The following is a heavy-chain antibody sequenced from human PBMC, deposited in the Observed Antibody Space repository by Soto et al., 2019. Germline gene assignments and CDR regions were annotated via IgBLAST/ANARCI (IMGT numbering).Heavy chain of an antibody. CDR2: IYYSGST. V-gene: IGHV4-61*01. Sequence: SETLSLTCTVSGGSVSSGSYYWSWIRQPPGKGLEWIGYIYYSGSTNYNPSLKSRVTISVDTSKNQFSLKLTSVTAADTAVYYCARDLSLDYWGQGTLVTVSS. CDR3: ARDLSLDY. J-gene: IGHJ4*02. D-gene: IGHD3-16*02. CDR1: GGSVSSGSYY.